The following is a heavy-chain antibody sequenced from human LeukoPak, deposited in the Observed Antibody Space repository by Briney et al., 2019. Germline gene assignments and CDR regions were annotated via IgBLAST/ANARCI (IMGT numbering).Heavy chain of an antibody. Sequence: GESLKISCKGSGYRFTSYWIGWVRLMPGKGLEWMGIIYPGDSDTRYSPSFQGQVTISADKSISTAYLQWSSLKASDTAMYYCARRNPNSSGYYLNAFDIWGQGTMVTVSS. D-gene: IGHD3-22*01. J-gene: IGHJ3*02. V-gene: IGHV5-51*01. CDR2: IYPGDSDT. CDR3: ARRNPNSSGYYLNAFDI. CDR1: GYRFTSYW.